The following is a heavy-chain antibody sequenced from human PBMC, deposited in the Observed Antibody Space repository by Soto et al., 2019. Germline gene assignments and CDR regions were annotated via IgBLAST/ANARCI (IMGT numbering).Heavy chain of an antibody. CDR2: VNEWGTDS. Sequence: EVQLVESGGGLVQPGGSLRLSCVASGFTFSDSWMHWVRQAPGKGLVWVSRVNEWGTDSNYADSVKGRFTISRDNAKNTMYLQMNGLTAEDTAVYYCARVAVVTRGIDYWGQGTLVTVSS. CDR3: ARVAVVTRGIDY. J-gene: IGHJ4*02. D-gene: IGHD6-19*01. CDR1: GFTFSDSW. V-gene: IGHV3-74*01.